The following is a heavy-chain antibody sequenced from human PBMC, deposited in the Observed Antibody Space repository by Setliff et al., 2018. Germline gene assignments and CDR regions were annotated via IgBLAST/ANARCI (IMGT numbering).Heavy chain of an antibody. D-gene: IGHD2-21*02. Sequence: ASVKVSCKASGGTFSNYDISWVRQAPGQGLEWVGGIVPLLGVANSAKQFLGRVTITADESTNTVYMELGGLKSDDTAVYYCAKSATAFFHFNFWGQGTLVTVSS. V-gene: IGHV1-69*10. CDR2: IVPLLGVA. CDR1: GGTFSNYD. J-gene: IGHJ4*02. CDR3: AKSATAFFHFNF.